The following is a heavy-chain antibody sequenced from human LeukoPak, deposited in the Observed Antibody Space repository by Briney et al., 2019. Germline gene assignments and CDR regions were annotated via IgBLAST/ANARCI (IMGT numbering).Heavy chain of an antibody. V-gene: IGHV3-23*01. Sequence: GGSLRLSCAVSGFTFNNYVMSWVRQAPGKGLEWVSVVSNSGGSTYYADSVKGRFTISRDNSKNTLYLQMNSLRGEDTAVYYCASGVAIDYWGQGTLVTVSS. J-gene: IGHJ4*02. CDR3: ASGVAIDY. CDR2: VSNSGGST. CDR1: GFTFNNYV. D-gene: IGHD2-8*01.